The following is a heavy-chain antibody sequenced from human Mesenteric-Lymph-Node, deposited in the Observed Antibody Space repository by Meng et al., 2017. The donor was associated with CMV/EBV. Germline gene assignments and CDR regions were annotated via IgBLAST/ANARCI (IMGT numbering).Heavy chain of an antibody. J-gene: IGHJ1*01. Sequence: CAVSGGSITSGNWWSWVRQPPGKGLECIGEIYLGGSTNYNPSLKSRVTISMDKSKNQFSLSLTSVTAADTAVHYCARGGSWSEYFQLWGQGTLVTVSS. CDR1: GGSITSGNW. V-gene: IGHV4-4*02. CDR2: IYLGGST. D-gene: IGHD6-13*01. CDR3: ARGGSWSEYFQL.